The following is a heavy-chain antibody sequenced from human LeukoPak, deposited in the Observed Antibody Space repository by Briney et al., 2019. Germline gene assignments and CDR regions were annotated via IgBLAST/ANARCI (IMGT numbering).Heavy chain of an antibody. CDR3: ARGTGYYVFDY. J-gene: IGHJ4*02. D-gene: IGHD3/OR15-3a*01. CDR1: GFSFSSYW. CDR2: IISDGSST. V-gene: IGHV3-74*01. Sequence: GGSLRLSCAASGFSFSSYWMHWVRQGPGKGLVWVSRIISDGSSTSYADSVKGRFTISRDNAKNTLYLQVNSLRAEDTAVYFCARGTGYYVFDYWGQGTLVTVSP.